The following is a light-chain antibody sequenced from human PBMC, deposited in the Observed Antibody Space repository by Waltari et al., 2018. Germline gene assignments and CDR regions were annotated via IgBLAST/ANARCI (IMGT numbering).Light chain of an antibody. J-gene: IGLJ1*01. CDR1: SREVGAYDF. CDR2: AVT. V-gene: IGLV2-14*03. CDR3: SSTSSSTYV. Sequence: QSALTQPASVSGSPGQSITISCTGTSREVGAYDFVSWYQQHPGKAPKLLIYAVTSRPSGISDHFSGSTSGNTASLTISGLQTEDEADYYCSSTSSSTYVFGTGTKVTVL.